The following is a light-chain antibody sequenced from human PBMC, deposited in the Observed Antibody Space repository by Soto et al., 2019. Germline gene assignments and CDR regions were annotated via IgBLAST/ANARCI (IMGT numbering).Light chain of an antibody. Sequence: SVLTQPASVSGSPGQSIAISCTETSSGVGGYKYVSWYQQYPGKAPKLMIYDVSNRPSGVPDRLSGSKSGNTASLTISGLQSEDEADYYCSSYTSYTSYVFGTGTKVTVL. V-gene: IGLV2-14*01. CDR1: SSGVGGYKY. J-gene: IGLJ1*01. CDR3: SSYTSYTSYV. CDR2: DVS.